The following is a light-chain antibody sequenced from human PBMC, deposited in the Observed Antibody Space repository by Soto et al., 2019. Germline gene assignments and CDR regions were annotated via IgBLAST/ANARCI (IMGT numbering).Light chain of an antibody. V-gene: IGKV1-39*01. CDR1: QSVGNN. J-gene: IGKJ2*01. CDR3: QQSYTTPVYS. Sequence: TQSPSTVSVSPGERATLYCRASQSVGNNLAWYQQKPGQAPKLLIYAASNLQSGVPSRFSGSGSGTDFTLTISNLQPEDFATYFCQQSYTTPVYSFGQGTKVDIK. CDR2: AAS.